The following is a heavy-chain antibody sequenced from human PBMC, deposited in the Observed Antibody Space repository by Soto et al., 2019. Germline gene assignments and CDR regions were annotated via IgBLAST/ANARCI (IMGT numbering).Heavy chain of an antibody. CDR1: GYSFTTYW. CDR2: IFPADSDT. Sequence: EVQLVPSGAEVKKPGEYLKISCKGSGYSFTTYWIGWVRQMPGKGLEWMGIIFPADSDTTYSPSFQGQVTISADKSISTAYLQWSSLKASDTAMYYCATPYRDYDYWGQGTLVTVSS. V-gene: IGHV5-51*03. J-gene: IGHJ4*02. CDR3: ATPYRDYDY. D-gene: IGHD4-17*01.